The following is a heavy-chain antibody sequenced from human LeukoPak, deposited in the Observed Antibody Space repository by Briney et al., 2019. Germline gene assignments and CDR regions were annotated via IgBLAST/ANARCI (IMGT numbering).Heavy chain of an antibody. CDR2: IYPGDSDT. D-gene: IGHD3-22*01. CDR1: GYIFTNYW. CDR3: ARGGRVVVIDDAFDI. V-gene: IGHV5-51*01. J-gene: IGHJ3*02. Sequence: GESLKISCKGRGYIFTNYWIGWVRQMPGKGLEWMGIIYPGDSDTRYSPSFQGQVTISADKSITTAYLQWSSLKASDTAMYYCARGGRVVVIDDAFDIWGQGTMVTVSS.